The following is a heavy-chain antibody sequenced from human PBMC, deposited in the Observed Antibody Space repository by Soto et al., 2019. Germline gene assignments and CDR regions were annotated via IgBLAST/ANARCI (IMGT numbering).Heavy chain of an antibody. V-gene: IGHV4-59*01. Sequence: QVQLQESGPGLVKPSETMSLTCTASGASISNKYWNWIRQPPGKGLEWIGHIYNGERTNYNPSLRFRVTISVDTSKNQFSLKLGSVTVADTAVYYCAQTTGWPGFDYWGQGILVTVSS. CDR2: IYNGERT. CDR1: GASISNKY. J-gene: IGHJ4*02. D-gene: IGHD6-19*01. CDR3: AQTTGWPGFDY.